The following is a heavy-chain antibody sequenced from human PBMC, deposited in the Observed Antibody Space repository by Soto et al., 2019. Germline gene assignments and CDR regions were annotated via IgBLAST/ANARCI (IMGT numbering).Heavy chain of an antibody. CDR2: ISGSGGST. D-gene: IGHD3-22*01. V-gene: IGHV3-23*01. J-gene: IGHJ4*02. CDR3: AKGGKDYYDSSASGICDY. Sequence: GGSLRLSCAASGFTFSSYAMSWVRQAPGKGLEWVSAISGSGGSTYYADSVKGRFTISRDNSKNTLYLQMNSLRAEDTAVYYCAKGGKDYYDSSASGICDYWGQGTLATVSS. CDR1: GFTFSSYA.